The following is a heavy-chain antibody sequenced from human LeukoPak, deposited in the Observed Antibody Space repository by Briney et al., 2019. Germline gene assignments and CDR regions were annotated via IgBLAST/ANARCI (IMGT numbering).Heavy chain of an antibody. CDR3: ARQRITIFGVVTFYYYYGMDV. J-gene: IGHJ6*02. CDR2: ISYDGSNK. Sequence: GRSLRLSCAASGFTFSSYGMRWVRQAPGKGLEWVAVISYDGSNKYYADSVKGRFTISRDNSKNTLYLQMNSLRAEDTAVYYCARQRITIFGVVTFYYYYGMDVWGQGTTVTVSS. D-gene: IGHD3-3*01. V-gene: IGHV3-30*03. CDR1: GFTFSSYG.